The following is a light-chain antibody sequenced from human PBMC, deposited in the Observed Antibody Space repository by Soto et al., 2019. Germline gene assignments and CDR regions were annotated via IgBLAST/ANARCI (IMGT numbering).Light chain of an antibody. Sequence: DIVMTQSPLSLPVTPGEPASISCRSSQSLLHSNGYKYVDWYLQKPGQSPQLLIYLGSNRASGVPDRISGSRSGTDFTLKISRVEAEDVGVYYCMQTLQTPATFGQGTKLEIK. V-gene: IGKV2-28*01. CDR1: QSLLHSNGYKY. CDR2: LGS. J-gene: IGKJ2*01. CDR3: MQTLQTPAT.